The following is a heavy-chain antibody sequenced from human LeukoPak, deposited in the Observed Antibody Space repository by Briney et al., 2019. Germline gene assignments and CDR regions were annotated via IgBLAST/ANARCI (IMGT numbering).Heavy chain of an antibody. D-gene: IGHD3-3*01. V-gene: IGHV1-8*01. Sequence: GASVKVSCKASGYTFTSYDINWVRQATGQGLEWMGWMNPNSGNTGYAQKFQGRVTMTRNTSISTAYMELSSLRSEDTAVYYCARSYTIFGVVIPSYFDYWGQGTLVTVSS. CDR1: GYTFTSYD. CDR2: MNPNSGNT. CDR3: ARSYTIFGVVIPSYFDY. J-gene: IGHJ4*02.